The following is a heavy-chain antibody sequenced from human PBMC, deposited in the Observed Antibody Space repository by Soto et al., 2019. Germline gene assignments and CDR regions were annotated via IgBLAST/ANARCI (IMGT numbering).Heavy chain of an antibody. CDR1: GGSISSGDHY. D-gene: IGHD5-18*01. CDR3: ARALIQLWPHYYYGMDV. Sequence: TLSLTCTVSGGSISSGDHYWSWIRQPPGKGLEWIGYIYYSGTTYYNPSLKSRVTISVDTSENQFSLKVNSVTAADTAVYYCARALIQLWPHYYYGMDVWGQGTTVTVSS. J-gene: IGHJ6*02. V-gene: IGHV4-30-4*01. CDR2: IYYSGTT.